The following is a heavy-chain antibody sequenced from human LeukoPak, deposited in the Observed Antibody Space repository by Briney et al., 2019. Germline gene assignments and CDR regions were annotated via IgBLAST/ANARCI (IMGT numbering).Heavy chain of an antibody. J-gene: IGHJ6*02. D-gene: IGHD3-9*01. CDR3: AATYYDILTGYFNYYYGMDV. V-gene: IGHV1-18*01. Sequence: ASVKVSCKASGYTFTSYGISWVRQAPGQGLEWMGWISAYNGNTNYAQKLQGRVTTTTDTSTSTAYMELRSLRSDDTAVYYCAATYYDILTGYFNYYYGMDVWGQGTTVTVSS. CDR2: ISAYNGNT. CDR1: GYTFTSYG.